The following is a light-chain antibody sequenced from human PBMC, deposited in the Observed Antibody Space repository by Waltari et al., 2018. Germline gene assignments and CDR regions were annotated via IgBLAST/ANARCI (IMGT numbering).Light chain of an antibody. Sequence: QSVLTQPPSVSGAPGQRVTISCTGSSSNIGAGYVVHWYQQLPGPAPKLLIYGDYNRPSGVPDRFSGSKSGTSASLAITGLQAEDEANYYCQSYDSSLSAYVVFGGGTKLTVL. V-gene: IGLV1-40*01. CDR2: GDY. CDR1: SSNIGAGYV. CDR3: QSYDSSLSAYVV. J-gene: IGLJ2*01.